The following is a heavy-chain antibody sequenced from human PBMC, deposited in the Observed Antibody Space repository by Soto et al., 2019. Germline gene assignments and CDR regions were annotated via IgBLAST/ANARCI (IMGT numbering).Heavy chain of an antibody. CDR2: IKSKTDGGTT. CDR1: GFTFSNAL. CDR3: TTDQGLHGLNWLDP. Sequence: PGGSLRLSCAASGFTFSNALMSWVRQAPGKGLEWVGRIKSKTDGGTTDYAAPVKGRFTISRDDSKNTLYLQMNSLKTEDTAVYYCTTDQGLHGLNWLDPWGQGTLVTVSS. D-gene: IGHD5-18*01. J-gene: IGHJ5*02. V-gene: IGHV3-15*01.